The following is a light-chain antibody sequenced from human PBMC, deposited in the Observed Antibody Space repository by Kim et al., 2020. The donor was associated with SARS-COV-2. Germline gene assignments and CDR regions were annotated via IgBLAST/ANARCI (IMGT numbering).Light chain of an antibody. J-gene: IGKJ5*01. V-gene: IGKV3-20*01. Sequence: EIVLTQSPGTLSLSPGERATLSCRASQSVSSCYLAWYQQKPGQAPRLLIYGASSRATGIPDRFSGSGSGTDFTLTISRLEPEDFAVYYCQQYGSWPVTFGQGKRLEIK. CDR3: QQYGSWPVT. CDR2: GAS. CDR1: QSVSSCY.